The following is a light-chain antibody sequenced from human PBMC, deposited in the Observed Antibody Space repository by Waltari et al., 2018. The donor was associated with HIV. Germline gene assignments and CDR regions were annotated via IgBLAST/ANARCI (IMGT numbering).Light chain of an antibody. J-gene: IGLJ3*02. CDR3: QSFDNTLRGV. CDR2: GND. Sequence: TQPPSVSGAPGQRVTISCTGTSSNIGAGHDVHWYQQLPATAPKLLIFGNDNRPSGVPDRFSGSKSGSSASLAITGLQPEDEGDYYCQSFDNTLRGVFGGGTKLTVL. CDR1: SSNIGAGHD. V-gene: IGLV1-40*01.